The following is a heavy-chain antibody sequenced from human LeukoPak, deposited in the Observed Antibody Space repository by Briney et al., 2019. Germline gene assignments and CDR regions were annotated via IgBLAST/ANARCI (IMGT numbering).Heavy chain of an antibody. CDR1: GFTFPGNS. V-gene: IGHV3-74*01. J-gene: IGHJ6*03. CDR2: IHRDGGMT. CDR3: VRETGTIGYYMDV. D-gene: IGHD2-15*01. Sequence: PGGSLRLSCAAPGFTFPGNSMHWVRQGPGKGLVWVARIHRDGGMTRYADSVEGRFTISRDNAKNTLYLQMNSLRAEDTAIYYCVRETGTIGYYMDVWGKGTTVTVSS.